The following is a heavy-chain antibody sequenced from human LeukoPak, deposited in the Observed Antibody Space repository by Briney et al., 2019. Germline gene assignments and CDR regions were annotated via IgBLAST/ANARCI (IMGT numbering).Heavy chain of an antibody. CDR2: ISGSGGST. J-gene: IGHJ4*02. CDR3: ATDYGYYDSSGYRSTYY. V-gene: IGHV3-23*01. CDR1: GFTFSSYA. D-gene: IGHD3-22*01. Sequence: PGGSLRLSCAASGFTFSSYAMSWVRQAPGKGLEWVSAISGSGGSTYYVDSVKGRFTISRDNSKNTLYLQMNSLRAEDTAVYYCATDYGYYDSSGYRSTYYWGQGTLVTVSS.